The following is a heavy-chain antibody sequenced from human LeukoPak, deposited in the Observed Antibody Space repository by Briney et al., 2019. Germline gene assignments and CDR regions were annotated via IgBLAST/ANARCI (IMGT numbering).Heavy chain of an antibody. CDR3: ARHSHRYYDYVWGSYTSPRFDP. Sequence: PSETLSLTCTVSGGSISSSSYYWGWIRQPPGKGPEWIGSIYYSGSTYYNPSLKRRGTISVDTSKNQFSLKLSSVTAADTAVYYCARHSHRYYDYVWGSYTSPRFDPWGQGTLVTVSS. CDR1: GGSISSSSYY. V-gene: IGHV4-39*01. J-gene: IGHJ5*02. D-gene: IGHD3-16*01. CDR2: IYYSGST.